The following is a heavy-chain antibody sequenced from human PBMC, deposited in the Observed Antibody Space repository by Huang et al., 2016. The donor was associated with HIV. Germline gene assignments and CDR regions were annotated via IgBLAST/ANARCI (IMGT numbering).Heavy chain of an antibody. CDR3: VTSRKTISGGRVGWFDP. V-gene: IGHV1-24*01. Sequence: QVQLVQFGAEVKKPGASVKVSCKGSGKSVSEVAMHWVRQAPGKGLEWRGCFDAIKGGTVYPQKFQVRVSMTEDTSTDTAYMELRGLRSDDTAVYYCVTSRKTISGGRVGWFDPWGQGTLVTVSS. J-gene: IGHJ5*02. CDR2: FDAIKGGT. CDR1: GKSVSEVA. D-gene: IGHD3-3*01.